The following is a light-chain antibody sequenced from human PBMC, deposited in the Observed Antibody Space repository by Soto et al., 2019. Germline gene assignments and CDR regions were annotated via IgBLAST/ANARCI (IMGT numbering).Light chain of an antibody. CDR1: DDIINS. V-gene: IGKV1-33*01. Sequence: DIQVTQSPSSLSASLGDRVTITCQGSDDIINSLNWYQQKPGKAPKLLIHDASILQTGVPSRFSGSGSGTDFTFTITSLQPEDIATYYCQQYDILPITLGGGTKVDIK. CDR2: DAS. CDR3: QQYDILPIT. J-gene: IGKJ4*01.